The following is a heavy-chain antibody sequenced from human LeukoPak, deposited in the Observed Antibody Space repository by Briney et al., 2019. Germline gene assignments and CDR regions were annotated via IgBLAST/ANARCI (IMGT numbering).Heavy chain of an antibody. Sequence: ASVKVSCKASGGTFSSYVISWVRQAPGQGLEWMGGIIPIFGTANYAQKFQGRVTITADESTSTAYMELSSLRSEDTAVYYCARENYDYVWGSSARPEYYFDYWGQGTLVTVSS. CDR2: IIPIFGTA. D-gene: IGHD3-16*01. J-gene: IGHJ4*02. V-gene: IGHV1-69*01. CDR1: GGTFSSYV. CDR3: ARENYDYVWGSSARPEYYFDY.